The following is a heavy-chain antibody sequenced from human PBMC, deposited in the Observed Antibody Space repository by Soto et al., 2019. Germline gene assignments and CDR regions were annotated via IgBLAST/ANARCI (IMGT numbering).Heavy chain of an antibody. CDR1: GFTFSSYG. CDR3: ARREYCISTSCHNHYYYYGMDV. V-gene: IGHV3-33*01. J-gene: IGHJ6*02. D-gene: IGHD2-2*02. Sequence: QVQLVESGGGVVQPGRSLRLSCAASGFTFSSYGMHWVRQAPGKGLEWVAVIWYDGSNKYYADSVKGRFTISRDNSKNTLYLQMNSLRAEDTAVYYCARREYCISTSCHNHYYYYGMDVWGQGTTVTVSS. CDR2: IWYDGSNK.